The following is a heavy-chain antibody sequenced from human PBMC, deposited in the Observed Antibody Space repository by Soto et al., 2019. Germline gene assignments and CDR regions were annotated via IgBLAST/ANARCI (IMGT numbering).Heavy chain of an antibody. J-gene: IGHJ4*02. Sequence: QVQVVESGGGVVQPGRSLRLSCAASGFTLSSCGMHWVHQAPGKGLEWVGVITYDGGSEHYADFVKGRFTISRDSSEKTVYLQMNSLRVEDSAVYYCAKEQSSGYYRVVDHWGQGTLVTVSS. CDR1: GFTLSSCG. CDR3: AKEQSSGYYRVVDH. V-gene: IGHV3-30*18. CDR2: ITYDGGSE. D-gene: IGHD6-19*01.